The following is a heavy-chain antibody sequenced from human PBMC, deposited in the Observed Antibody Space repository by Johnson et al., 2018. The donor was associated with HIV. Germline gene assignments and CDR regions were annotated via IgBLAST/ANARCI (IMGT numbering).Heavy chain of an antibody. CDR3: ARDVVSDGTYPPDAFDI. J-gene: IGHJ3*02. CDR2: INQDGTEK. CDR1: GFTFSSYA. Sequence: VQLVESGGGVVQPGRSLRLSCAASGFTFSSYAMHWVRQAPGKGLEWVANINQDGTEKYYVDFVKGRFTISRDNAKNLLFLQVNNLRAEDTAVYYCARDVVSDGTYPPDAFDIWGQGTMVTVSS. D-gene: IGHD1-26*01. V-gene: IGHV3-7*03.